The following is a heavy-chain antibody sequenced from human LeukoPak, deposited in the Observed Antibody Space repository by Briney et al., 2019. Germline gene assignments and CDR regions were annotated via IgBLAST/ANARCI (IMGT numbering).Heavy chain of an antibody. Sequence: SQTLSLTCTVSGGSISSGSYYWGWIRQPAGKGLEWIGRIYTTGSTNYNPSLKSRVTMSVDTSKNQFSLKLSSVTAADTAVYYCARDERVAVAGTYIYYYYMDVWGNGTTVTISS. CDR2: IYTTGST. V-gene: IGHV4-61*02. CDR3: ARDERVAVAGTYIYYYYMDV. D-gene: IGHD6-19*01. J-gene: IGHJ6*03. CDR1: GGSISSGSYY.